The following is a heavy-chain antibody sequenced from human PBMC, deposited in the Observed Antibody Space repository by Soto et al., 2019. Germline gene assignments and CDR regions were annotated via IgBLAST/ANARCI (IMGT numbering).Heavy chain of an antibody. Sequence: QVQLVESGGGVVQPGRSLGLSCAASGFSFSTYGMHWVRQAPGKGLEWVALIWDDGRSKFYADSVKGRFIISRDNSKNTVYLQMSNLRAEDTAVYFCGAGRYFSDYWGQGALVTVSS. CDR2: IWDDGRSK. CDR1: GFSFSTYG. CDR3: GAGRYFSDY. V-gene: IGHV3-33*01. D-gene: IGHD1-26*01. J-gene: IGHJ4*02.